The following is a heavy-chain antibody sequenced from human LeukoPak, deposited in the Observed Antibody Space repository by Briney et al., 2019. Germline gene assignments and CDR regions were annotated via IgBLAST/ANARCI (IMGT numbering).Heavy chain of an antibody. J-gene: IGHJ4*02. D-gene: IGHD2-15*01. V-gene: IGHV4-61*02. CDR1: GGSISSGSYF. Sequence: SETLSLTCTVSGGSISSGSYFWSWIRQPAGEGLEWIGRIYTSGSTNYKPSLKSRVTISVDTSKNHFSLKLTSVTAADTAVYYCARVGGGPDYWGQGTLVTVSS. CDR3: ARVGGGPDY. CDR2: IYTSGST.